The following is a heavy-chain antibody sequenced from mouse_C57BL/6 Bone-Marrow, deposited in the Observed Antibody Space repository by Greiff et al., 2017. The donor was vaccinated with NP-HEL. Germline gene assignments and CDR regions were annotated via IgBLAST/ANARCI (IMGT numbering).Heavy chain of an antibody. CDR1: GFTFSSYG. D-gene: IGHD2-3*01. Sequence: EVKLMESGGDLVKPGGSLKLSCAASGFTFSSYGMSWVRQTPDKRLEWVATISSGGSYTYYPDSVKGRFTISRDHAKNTLSLQMSSLKSEYTAMYNCARHAGLVHTGYAMDYGGQGTSVTVSA. J-gene: IGHJ4*01. V-gene: IGHV5-6*01. CDR3: ARHAGLVHTGYAMDY. CDR2: ISSGGSYT.